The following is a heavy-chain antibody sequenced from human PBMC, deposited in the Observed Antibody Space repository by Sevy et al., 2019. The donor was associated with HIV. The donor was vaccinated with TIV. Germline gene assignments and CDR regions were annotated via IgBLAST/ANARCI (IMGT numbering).Heavy chain of an antibody. V-gene: IGHV1-24*01. CDR2: FDPEDGET. Sequence: ASVKVSCKVSGYTLTELSIHWVRQAPGKGLEWMGGFDPEDGETIYAQKFQGRVTMTEDTSTDTAYMELSSLRSEDTAVYYCATVPQYYYDSSGTHFDYWGQGPLVTVSS. D-gene: IGHD3-22*01. CDR1: GYTLTELS. J-gene: IGHJ4*02. CDR3: ATVPQYYYDSSGTHFDY.